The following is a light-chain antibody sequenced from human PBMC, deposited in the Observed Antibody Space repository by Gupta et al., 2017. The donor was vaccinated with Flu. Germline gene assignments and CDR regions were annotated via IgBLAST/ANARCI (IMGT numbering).Light chain of an antibody. J-gene: IGLJ2*01. CDR1: SSDVGGYNY. Sequence: SSDVGGYNYVSWYQQHPGKAPKLMIYEVNKRPSGVPDRFSGSKSGNTASLTVSGRQAEDGADYYCSAYAGSNNFEVFGGGTKLTVL. CDR2: EVN. CDR3: SAYAGSNNFEV. V-gene: IGLV2-8*01.